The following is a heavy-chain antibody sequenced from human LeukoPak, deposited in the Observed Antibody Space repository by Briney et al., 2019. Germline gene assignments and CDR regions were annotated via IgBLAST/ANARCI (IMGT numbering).Heavy chain of an antibody. CDR1: GGSISNYY. V-gene: IGHV4-59*01. CDR2: IYNSGST. Sequence: SETLSLTCTVSGGSISNYYWSWIRQPPGKGLEWIGDIYNSGSTNYNPSLKSRVPISVDTSKNHFSLKLSSVTAADTAVYYCARQYYYYYMDVWGKGTTVTVSS. CDR3: ARQYYYYYMDV. J-gene: IGHJ6*03.